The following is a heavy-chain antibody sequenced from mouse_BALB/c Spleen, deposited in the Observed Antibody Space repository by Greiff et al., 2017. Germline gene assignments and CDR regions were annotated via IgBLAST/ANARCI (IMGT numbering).Heavy chain of an antibody. Sequence: VKLVESGPGLVAPSQSLSITCTVSGFSLTSYGVHWVRQPPGKGLEWLGVIWAGGSTNYNSALMSRLSISKDNSKSQVFLKMNSLQTDDTAMYYCARDHYGNYQSWFAYWGQGTLVTVSA. CDR3: ARDHYGNYQSWFAY. CDR1: GFSLTSYG. CDR2: IWAGGST. D-gene: IGHD2-1*01. V-gene: IGHV2-9*02. J-gene: IGHJ3*01.